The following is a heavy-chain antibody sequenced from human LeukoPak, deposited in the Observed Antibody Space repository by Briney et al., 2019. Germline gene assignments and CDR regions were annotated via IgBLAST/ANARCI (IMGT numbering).Heavy chain of an antibody. CDR1: GVSISSGAYY. D-gene: IGHD4-17*01. CDR3: ARATVTTLVFDY. CDR2: IYYSGST. Sequence: SQTLSLTCTVSGVSISSGAYYWSWIRQHPGKGLEWIGYIYYSGSTYYNPSLKSRVTISVDTSKNQFSLKLSSVTAADTAAYYCARATVTTLVFDYWGQGTLVTVSS. V-gene: IGHV4-31*03. J-gene: IGHJ4*02.